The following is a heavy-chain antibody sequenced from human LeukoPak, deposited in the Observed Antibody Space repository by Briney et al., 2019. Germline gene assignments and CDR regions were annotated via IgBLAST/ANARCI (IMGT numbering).Heavy chain of an antibody. J-gene: IGHJ4*02. CDR3: ARGLTGSSPHPSSY. Sequence: GGSLRLSCAAPGFTFSSYSMNWVRQAPGKGLEWVSSISSSSSYIYYADSVKGRFTISRDNAKNSLYLQMNSLRAEDTAVYYCARGLTGSSPHPSSYWGQGTLVTVSS. CDR1: GFTFSSYS. CDR2: ISSSSSYI. V-gene: IGHV3-21*01. D-gene: IGHD6-13*01.